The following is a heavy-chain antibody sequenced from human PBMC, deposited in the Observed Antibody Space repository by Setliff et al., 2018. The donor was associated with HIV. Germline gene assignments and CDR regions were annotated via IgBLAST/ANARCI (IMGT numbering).Heavy chain of an antibody. CDR1: GGSISSGSYY. Sequence: ASETLSLTCTVSGGSISSGSYYWSWIRQPAGKGLEWIGRIHIGGNTNYNPSLKSRVTMSVDTSKNQFSLNLNSVTATDTAIYYCATERWLYQNFDSWGQGTQVTVSS. J-gene: IGHJ4*02. D-gene: IGHD3-16*01. CDR3: ATERWLYQNFDS. CDR2: IHIGGNT. V-gene: IGHV4-61*02.